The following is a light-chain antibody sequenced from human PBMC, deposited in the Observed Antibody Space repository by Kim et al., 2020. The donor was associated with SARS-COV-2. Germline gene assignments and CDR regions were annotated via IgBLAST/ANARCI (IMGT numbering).Light chain of an antibody. V-gene: IGKV3-11*01. CDR1: QSINID. CDR2: DAS. J-gene: IGKJ4*01. Sequence: PATVSLSPGERATLACRASQSINIDVAWYQQKPGRAPRLLIYDASKRVSGVPARFSGSGSGIDFALTINGLEPEDFAVYYCQQHATWPPALTFGGGTKVDIK. CDR3: QQHATWPPALT.